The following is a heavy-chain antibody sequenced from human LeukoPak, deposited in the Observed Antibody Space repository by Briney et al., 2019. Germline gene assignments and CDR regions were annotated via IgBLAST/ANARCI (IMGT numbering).Heavy chain of an antibody. D-gene: IGHD3-3*01. CDR1: GFTFDDYA. J-gene: IGHJ4*02. CDR3: ARDPITIFGVAPQSV. CDR2: ISWNSGSI. V-gene: IGHV3-9*03. Sequence: PGRSLRLSCAASGFTFDDYAMHWVRQAPGKGLEWVSGISWNSGSIGYADSVKGRFTISRDNAKNSLYLQMNSLRAEDMALYYCARDPITIFGVAPQSVWGQGTLVTVSS.